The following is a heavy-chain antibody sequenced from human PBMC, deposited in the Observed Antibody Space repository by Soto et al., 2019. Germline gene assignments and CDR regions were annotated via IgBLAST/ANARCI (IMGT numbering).Heavy chain of an antibody. CDR2: ISVYNGNT. D-gene: IGHD2-2*01. Sequence: ASVKVSCKASGYTFTSYGISWVRQAPGQGLEWMGWISVYNGNTSYAQKLQGRVTMTTDTSTSTAYMELRSLRSDDTAVYYCVRDPGSSNTCYICYSYGMGAWGQGTPVTVSS. J-gene: IGHJ6*02. CDR3: VRDPGSSNTCYICYSYGMGA. CDR1: GYTFTSYG. V-gene: IGHV1-18*04.